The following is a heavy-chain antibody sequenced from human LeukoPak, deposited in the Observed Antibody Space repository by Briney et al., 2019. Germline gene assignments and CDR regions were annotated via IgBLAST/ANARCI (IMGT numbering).Heavy chain of an antibody. V-gene: IGHV3-30*18. CDR3: AKGDGSGSYYSGYFDY. CDR2: ISYDGSNK. Sequence: GRSLRLSCAASGFTFSSYGMHWVRQAPGKGLEWVAVISYDGSNKYYADSVKGRFTISRDNSKNTLYLQMNSLRAEDTAVYYCAKGDGSGSYYSGYFDYWGQGTLVTVSS. D-gene: IGHD3-10*01. CDR1: GFTFSSYG. J-gene: IGHJ4*02.